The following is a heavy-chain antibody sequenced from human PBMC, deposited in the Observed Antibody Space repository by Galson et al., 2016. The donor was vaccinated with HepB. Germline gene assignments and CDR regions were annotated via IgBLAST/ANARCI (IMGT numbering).Heavy chain of an antibody. J-gene: IGHJ4*02. CDR2: IKSKSFGATI. CDR1: GFNFTNAW. V-gene: IGHV3-15*01. D-gene: IGHD1-14*01. CDR3: TTALVPEDYFDS. Sequence: SLRLSCAAPGFNFTNAWMRWVRQAPGKGLEWVARIKSKSFGATIDYAAPVKGRFTIPRDDSENTSHLQMNSLKPEDTAVYYCTTALVPEDYFDSWGQGILVTVSS.